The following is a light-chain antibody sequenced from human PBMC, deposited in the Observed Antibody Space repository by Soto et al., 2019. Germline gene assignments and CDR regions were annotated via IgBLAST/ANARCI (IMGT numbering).Light chain of an antibody. CDR1: QTISSW. V-gene: IGKV1-5*03. CDR3: QHYNSYSAA. CDR2: KAS. Sequence: DIQMTQSPSTLSGSVGDRVTITCRASQTISSWLAWYQQKPGKAPKLLIYKASTLKSGVPSRFSGSASGTAFTLHISSMQHDDFANYYCQHYNSYSAAFGPGTKVDIK. J-gene: IGKJ1*01.